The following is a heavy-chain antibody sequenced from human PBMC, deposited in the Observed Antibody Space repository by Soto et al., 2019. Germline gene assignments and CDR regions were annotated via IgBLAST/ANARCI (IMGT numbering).Heavy chain of an antibody. CDR1: GYSFTSYW. CDR2: IDPSDSYT. CDR3: ATFTTLRYFDWLSEPFDY. J-gene: IGHJ4*02. V-gene: IGHV5-10-1*01. D-gene: IGHD3-9*01. Sequence: PGESLKISCKGSGYSFTSYWISWVRQMPGKGLEWTGRIDPSDSYTNYSPSFQGHVTISADKSISTAYLQWSSLKASDTAMYYCATFTTLRYFDWLSEPFDYWGQGTLVTVSS.